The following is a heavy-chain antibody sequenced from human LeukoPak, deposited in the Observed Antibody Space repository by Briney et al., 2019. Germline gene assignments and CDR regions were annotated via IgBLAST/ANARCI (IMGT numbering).Heavy chain of an antibody. V-gene: IGHV1-46*01. D-gene: IGHD1-7*01. CDR1: GYTFTNFY. CDR3: AREDGTIHYYYYGMDV. J-gene: IGHJ6*02. Sequence: ASVNVSCKASGYTFTNFYMHWVRQAPGQGLEWMGIINPSGGSTSYAQKFQDRVTMTRDTSTSTVYMELSSLRSEDTAVYYCAREDGTIHYYYYGMDVWGQGTTVTVSS. CDR2: INPSGGST.